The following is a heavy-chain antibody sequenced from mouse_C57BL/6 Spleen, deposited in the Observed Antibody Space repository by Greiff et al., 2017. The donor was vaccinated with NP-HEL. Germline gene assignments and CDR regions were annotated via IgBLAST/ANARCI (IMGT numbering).Heavy chain of an antibody. D-gene: IGHD1-1*01. CDR2: ISSGSSTI. J-gene: IGHJ4*01. V-gene: IGHV5-17*01. CDR3: AICYGSSYGGYYAMDY. CDR1: GFTFSDYG. Sequence: EVKLVESGGGLVKPGGSLKLSCAASGFTFSDYGMHWVRQAPEKGLEWVAYISSGSSTIYYADTVKGRFPISIDKPKDTLYLQMTSLRSEDTAMYYCAICYGSSYGGYYAMDYWGQGTSVTVSS.